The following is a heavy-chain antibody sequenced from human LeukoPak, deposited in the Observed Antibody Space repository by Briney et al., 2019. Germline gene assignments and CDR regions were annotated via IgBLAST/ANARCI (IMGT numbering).Heavy chain of an antibody. J-gene: IGHJ4*02. Sequence: SQTLSLTCTVSVHSISSGDYYWSWIRQPPGKGLEWIRYIYYSGSTYYNPSLKSRVTISVDTSKNQFSLKLSSVTAADTAVYYCASYYGYSYGSFDYWGQGTLVTVSS. CDR3: ASYYGYSYGSFDY. CDR1: VHSISSGDYY. V-gene: IGHV4-30-4*08. CDR2: IYYSGST. D-gene: IGHD5-18*01.